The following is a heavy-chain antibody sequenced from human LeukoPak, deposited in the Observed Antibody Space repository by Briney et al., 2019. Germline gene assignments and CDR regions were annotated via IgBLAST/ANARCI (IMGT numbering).Heavy chain of an antibody. V-gene: IGHV4-39*01. CDR1: GGSISSDNFF. CDR3: ARHYGDYQGFWNS. J-gene: IGHJ4*02. D-gene: IGHD4-17*01. CDR2: IYYGGST. Sequence: SETLSLTCTVSGGSISSDNFFWGWIRQPPGKGLEWIGSIYYGGSTFHNTSLNRPPSMSINTPKSQLSLKLSSMTAADTAVYYCARHYGDYQGFWNSWGQGTLVTVSS.